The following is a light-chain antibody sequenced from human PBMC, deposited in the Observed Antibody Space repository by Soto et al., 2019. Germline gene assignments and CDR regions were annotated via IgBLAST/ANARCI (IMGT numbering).Light chain of an antibody. Sequence: IQLTQSPSSLSASVGDRVTITCRASQGVRSYLAWFQQRPGKAPKLLIFGASTLQNGVPARFSGGGFGTEFTLTITSLQPEDFAVYYCQQYYNWPRTFGQGTKVEIK. CDR3: QQYYNWPRT. J-gene: IGKJ1*01. V-gene: IGKV1-9*01. CDR2: GAS. CDR1: QGVRSY.